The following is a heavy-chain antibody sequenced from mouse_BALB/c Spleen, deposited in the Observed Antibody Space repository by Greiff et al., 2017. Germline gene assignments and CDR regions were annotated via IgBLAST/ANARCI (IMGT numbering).Heavy chain of an antibody. J-gene: IGHJ2*01. CDR2: ISSGSSTI. Sequence: EVKLVESGGGLVQPGGSRKLSCEASGFTFSSFGMHWVRQAPEKGLEWVAYISSGSSTIYYADTVKGRFTISRDNPKNTLFLQMTSLRSEDTAMYYCARLGDDGYFDYWGQGTTLTVSS. D-gene: IGHD2-3*01. V-gene: IGHV5-17*02. CDR3: ARLGDDGYFDY. CDR1: GFTFSSFG.